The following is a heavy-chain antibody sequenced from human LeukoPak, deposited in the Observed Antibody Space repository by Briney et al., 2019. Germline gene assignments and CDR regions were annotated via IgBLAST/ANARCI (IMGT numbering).Heavy chain of an antibody. J-gene: IGHJ4*02. CDR3: ARGYGLGY. CDR2: IDHRGNT. CDR1: GDSISSTNW. D-gene: IGHD4-17*01. V-gene: IGHV4-4*02. Sequence: SETLSLTCAVSGDSISSTNWWNWVRQPPGKGLEWIGEIDHRGNTNYNPSLKSRVSISADKSKNQFSLKLSSVTAADTAVYYCARGYGLGYWGQGTLVTVSA.